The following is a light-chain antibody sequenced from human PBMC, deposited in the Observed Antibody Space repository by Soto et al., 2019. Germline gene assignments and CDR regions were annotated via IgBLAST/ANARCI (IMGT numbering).Light chain of an antibody. J-gene: IGLJ3*02. CDR1: SSKIGSNT. V-gene: IGLV1-44*01. CDR3: ESWDDSRKGPV. CDR2: SNS. Sequence: QSALTQPPSASGTPGRGVTISCSGSSSKIGSNTVNWYQQLPGTAPKLLIYSNSQRPSGVPDRFSGSKSGTSASLAISGRQSEDEAEYYCESWDDSRKGPVFGGGTKLTVL.